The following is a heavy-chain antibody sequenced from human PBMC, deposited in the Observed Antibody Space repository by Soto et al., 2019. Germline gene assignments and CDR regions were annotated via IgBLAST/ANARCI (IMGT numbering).Heavy chain of an antibody. Sequence: SETLSLTCAVYGGSFSGYYWSWIRQPPGKGLEWIGEINHSGSTNYNPSLKSRVTISVDTSKNQFSLKLSSVTAADTAVYYCARGLPSPAAAGIGSRSNYYYGMDVWGQGTTVTVSS. D-gene: IGHD6-13*01. CDR1: GGSFSGYY. CDR2: INHSGST. CDR3: ARGLPSPAAAGIGSRSNYYYGMDV. V-gene: IGHV4-34*01. J-gene: IGHJ6*02.